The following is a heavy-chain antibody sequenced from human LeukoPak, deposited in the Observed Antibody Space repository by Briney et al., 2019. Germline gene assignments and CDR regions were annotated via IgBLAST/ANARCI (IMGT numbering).Heavy chain of an antibody. J-gene: IGHJ4*02. CDR3: ATILYSSRNPHFDY. V-gene: IGHV1-24*01. Sequence: GASVKVSCKVSGYTLTELSMHWVRQAPGKGLEWMGGFDPEDGETIYAQKFQGRVTMTEDTSTDTAYMELSSLRSEDTAVYYCATILYSSRNPHFDYWGQGTLVTVSS. D-gene: IGHD6-13*01. CDR1: GYTLTELS. CDR2: FDPEDGET.